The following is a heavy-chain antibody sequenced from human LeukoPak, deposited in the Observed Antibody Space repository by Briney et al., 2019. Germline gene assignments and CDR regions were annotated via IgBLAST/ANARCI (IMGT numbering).Heavy chain of an antibody. J-gene: IGHJ5*02. CDR3: ARGPGSGSYFAWFDH. D-gene: IGHD3-10*01. Sequence: KSSETLSLTCAVYGGSFSGVYWSWIRQPPGKGLEWIGKINHSGSTNYNPSLKSRVTVSVDTSKNQFSLKLSSVTAADTAVYYCARGPGSGSYFAWFDHWGQGTPVTVSS. CDR1: GGSFSGVY. V-gene: IGHV4-34*01. CDR2: INHSGST.